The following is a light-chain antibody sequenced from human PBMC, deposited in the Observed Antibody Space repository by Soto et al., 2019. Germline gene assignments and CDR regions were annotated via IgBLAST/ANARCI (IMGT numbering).Light chain of an antibody. CDR1: QSVSSSY. V-gene: IGKV3-20*01. CDR2: GAF. J-gene: IGKJ1*01. Sequence: EIVLTQSPGTLSLSPGERATLSCRASQSVSSSYLAWYQQKPGQAPRLLIYGAFRRATGIPDRFSGSGSGTDFTLTISRLEPEDFAVYYCQQSGSSPRTFGQGTKVEIE. CDR3: QQSGSSPRT.